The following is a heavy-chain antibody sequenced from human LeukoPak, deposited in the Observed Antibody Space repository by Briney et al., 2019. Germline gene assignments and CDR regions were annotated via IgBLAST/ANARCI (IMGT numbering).Heavy chain of an antibody. Sequence: PGGSLRLSCAASGFSFSDFSMNWVRQAPGKGLEDIAYITTDTKSIWYADSVKGRFTISRDNAKNSLFLQMNSLRAEDTAVYYCASLIPWGSDRIPDSVYYYYYYMDVWGKGTTVTVSS. CDR3: ASLIPWGSDRIPDSVYYYYYYMDV. V-gene: IGHV3-48*01. D-gene: IGHD3-16*01. CDR1: GFSFSDFS. J-gene: IGHJ6*03. CDR2: ITTDTKSI.